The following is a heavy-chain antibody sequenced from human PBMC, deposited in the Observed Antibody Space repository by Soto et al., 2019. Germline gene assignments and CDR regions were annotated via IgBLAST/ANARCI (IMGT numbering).Heavy chain of an antibody. CDR1: GYTVTSYY. J-gene: IGHJ5*02. Sequence: VAAVKVSCKASGYTVTSYYIHWVRQAPGQGLEWMGRINPGAGGTSYAQKFQGRVTLTRDTSTSTVYMELSSLRSDDTAVYHCAREGFRRDYTNYRWFATWGQGTLVTVSS. CDR2: INPGAGGT. V-gene: IGHV1-46*01. D-gene: IGHD4-4*01. CDR3: AREGFRRDYTNYRWFAT.